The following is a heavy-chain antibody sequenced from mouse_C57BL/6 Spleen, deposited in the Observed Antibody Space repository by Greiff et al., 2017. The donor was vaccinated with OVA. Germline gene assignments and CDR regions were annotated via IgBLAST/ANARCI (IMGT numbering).Heavy chain of an antibody. J-gene: IGHJ4*01. CDR1: GYTFTDYY. V-gene: IGHV1-19*01. CDR2: INPYNGGT. Sequence: VQLQQSGPVLVKPGASVKMSCKASGYTFTDYYMNWVKQSHGKSLEWIGVINPYNGGTSYNQKFKGKATLTVDKSSSTAYMELNSLTSEDSAVYYCARNVRDGYYVDAMDYWGQGTSVTVSS. D-gene: IGHD2-3*01. CDR3: ARNVRDGYYVDAMDY.